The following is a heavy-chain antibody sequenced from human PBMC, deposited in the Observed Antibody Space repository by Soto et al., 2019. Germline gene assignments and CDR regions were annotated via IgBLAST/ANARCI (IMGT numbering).Heavy chain of an antibody. CDR3: AKAGTGFGAFDI. Sequence: GGSLRLSCAASGFTFSSYGMHWVRQAPGKGLEWVAVISYDGSNKYYADSVKGRFTISRDNSKNTLYLQMNSLRAEDTVVYYCAKAGTGFGAFDIWGQGTMVTVSS. CDR2: ISYDGSNK. V-gene: IGHV3-30*18. CDR1: GFTFSSYG. J-gene: IGHJ3*02. D-gene: IGHD1-1*01.